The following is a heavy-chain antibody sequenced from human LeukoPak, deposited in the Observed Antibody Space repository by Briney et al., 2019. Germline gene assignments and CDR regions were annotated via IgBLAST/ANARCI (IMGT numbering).Heavy chain of an antibody. V-gene: IGHV3-11*01. CDR3: ARDQYYDSSGAFDI. D-gene: IGHD3-22*01. Sequence: PGGSLRLSCAAASGFTFTDYISWIRQAPGKGLEWVSYFRNSDSPVYYADSVKGRFTISRDNAKDSLYLQMNSLRAEDTAVYFCARDQYYDSSGAFDIWGQGTMVTVSS. CDR1: GFTFTDY. J-gene: IGHJ3*02. CDR2: FRNSDSPV.